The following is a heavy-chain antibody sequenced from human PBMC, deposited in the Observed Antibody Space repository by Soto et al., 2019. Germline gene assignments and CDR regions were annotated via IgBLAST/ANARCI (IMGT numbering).Heavy chain of an antibody. J-gene: IGHJ3*02. Sequence: EVQLVESGGGLVKPGGSLRLSCAASGFTFSSYSMNWVRQAPGKGLEWVSSISSSSSYIYYADSVKGRFTISRDNAKNSLYLQMNSLRAEDTAVYYCAGLYCSSTRCYRGAFDIWGQWTMVNVSS. CDR2: ISSSSSYI. V-gene: IGHV3-21*01. CDR1: GFTFSSYS. D-gene: IGHD2-2*01. CDR3: AGLYCSSTRCYRGAFDI.